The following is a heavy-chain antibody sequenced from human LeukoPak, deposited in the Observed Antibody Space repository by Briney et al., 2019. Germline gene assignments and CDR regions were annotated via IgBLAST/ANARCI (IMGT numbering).Heavy chain of an antibody. CDR2: IYISGST. J-gene: IGHJ4*02. CDR1: GVSISNNF. CDR3: ARNTYGTFDY. V-gene: IGHV4-4*07. D-gene: IGHD5-18*01. Sequence: SETLSLTCTVSGVSISNNFWSWIRQPAGKGLEWIGRIYISGSTNYNPSLKSRLTMSVDTSKNEFSLKLSSVTAADTAVYYCARNTYGTFDYWGQGTLVTVSS.